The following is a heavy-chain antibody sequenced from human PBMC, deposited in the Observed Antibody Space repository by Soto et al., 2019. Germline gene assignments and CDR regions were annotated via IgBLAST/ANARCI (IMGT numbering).Heavy chain of an antibody. CDR2: MNPNSGNT. CDR3: AREGSPGIPRKYFDL. D-gene: IGHD3-10*01. J-gene: IGHJ2*01. V-gene: IGHV1-8*01. CDR1: GYTFTSYD. Sequence: QVQLVQSGAEVKKPGASVKVSCKASGYTFTSYDINWVRQATGQGLEWMGWMNPNSGNTNYAQKLQGRVTMTTDTSTSTAYMELRSLRSDDTAVYYCAREGSPGIPRKYFDLWGRGTLVTVSS.